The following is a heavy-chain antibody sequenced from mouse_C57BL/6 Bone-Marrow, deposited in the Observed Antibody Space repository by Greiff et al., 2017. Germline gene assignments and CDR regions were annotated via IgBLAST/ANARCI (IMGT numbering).Heavy chain of an antibody. CDR3: TRDSNYDY. Sequence: VQLQQSGAELVRPGASVTLSCKASGYTFTGYEMHWVKQTPVHGLEWIGAIDPETGGTAYNQKFKGKAILTADKSSSTAYMELRSLTSEAAAVYDCTRDSNYDYWGQGTTLTVSS. J-gene: IGHJ2*01. CDR1: GYTFTGYE. CDR2: IDPETGGT. D-gene: IGHD2-5*01. V-gene: IGHV1-15*01.